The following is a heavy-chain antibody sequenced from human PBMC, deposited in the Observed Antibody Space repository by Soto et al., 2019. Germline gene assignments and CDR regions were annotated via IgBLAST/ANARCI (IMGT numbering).Heavy chain of an antibody. V-gene: IGHV3-9*01. CDR1: GFTFDDHT. J-gene: IGHJ3*01. CDR3: TKDTHSPSGYFEAFDV. Sequence: DAQLVESGGGLVQPGKSLRISCVASGFTFDDHTMHWVRQAPGRGLEWVSCISWNSGIIGYADSVKGRFTISRDNAKNSLYRRMDSLRPEDTAVYYCTKDTHSPSGYFEAFDVWGQGTKVNVSS. D-gene: IGHD3-22*01. CDR2: ISWNSGII.